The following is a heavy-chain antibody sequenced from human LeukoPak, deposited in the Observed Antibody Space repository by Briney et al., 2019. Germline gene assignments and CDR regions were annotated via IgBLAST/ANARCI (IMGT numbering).Heavy chain of an antibody. CDR2: ISAYNGKT. J-gene: IGHJ4*02. V-gene: IGHV1-18*01. D-gene: IGHD3-22*01. CDR3: ARGLLDSSGYYIDY. Sequence: ASVKVSCKASGGTFSSYAISWVRQAPGQGLEWMGWISAYNGKTNYAQKFQGRVTMTTDTSTSTAYMELRSLRSEDTAVYYCARGLLDSSGYYIDYWGQGTLVTVSS. CDR1: GGTFSSYA.